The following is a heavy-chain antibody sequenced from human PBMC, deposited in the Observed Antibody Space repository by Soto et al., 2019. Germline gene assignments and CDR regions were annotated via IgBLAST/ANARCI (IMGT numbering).Heavy chain of an antibody. J-gene: IGHJ5*02. D-gene: IGHD6-19*01. V-gene: IGHV4-30-2*01. CDR1: GDSYSISTYS. CDR3: ARMPYTSGLRFDP. Sequence: SGTLSLTCNMSGDSYSISTYSGSWIRQPPGKALQWIGFIYQSGVTSYNPSHASRVSISLDRSNNQCSLKLKSVTAADTAVYFCARMPYTSGLRFDPWGPGTLVTVSS. CDR2: IYQSGVT.